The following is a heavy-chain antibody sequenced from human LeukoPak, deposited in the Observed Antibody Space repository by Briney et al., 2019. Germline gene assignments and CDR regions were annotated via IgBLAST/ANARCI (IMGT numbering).Heavy chain of an antibody. CDR2: ISSSGSTI. CDR1: GFTFSDYC. V-gene: IGHV3-11*04. Sequence: GGSLRLSCAASGFTFSDYCMSWIRQAPGKGLEWVSYISSSGSTIYYADSVKGRFTISRDNAKNSLYLQMNSLRAEDTAVYYCARDRFIIAAAGTGWFDPWGQGTLVTVSS. J-gene: IGHJ5*02. CDR3: ARDRFIIAAAGTGWFDP. D-gene: IGHD6-13*01.